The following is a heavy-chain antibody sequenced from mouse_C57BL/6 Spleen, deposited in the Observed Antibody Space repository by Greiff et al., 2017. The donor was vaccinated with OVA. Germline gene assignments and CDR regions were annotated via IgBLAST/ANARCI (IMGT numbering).Heavy chain of an antibody. V-gene: IGHV3-6*01. D-gene: IGHD1-1*01. CDR3: ARAYGSSYEWYFDV. CDR2: ISYDGSN. J-gene: IGHJ1*03. CDR1: GYSITSGYY. Sequence: VQLKESGPGLVKPSQSLSLTCSVTGYSITSGYYWNWIRQFPGNKLEWMGYISYDGSNNYIPSLKNRISITRDTSKNQFFLKLNSVTTEDTATYYCARAYGSSYEWYFDVWGTGTTVTVSS.